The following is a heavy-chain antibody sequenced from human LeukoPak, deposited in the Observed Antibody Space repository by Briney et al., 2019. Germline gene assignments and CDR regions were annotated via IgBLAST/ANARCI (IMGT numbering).Heavy chain of an antibody. J-gene: IGHJ4*02. V-gene: IGHV1-2*02. CDR2: INPNSGGT. D-gene: IGHD6-19*01. Sequence: VASVKVSCKASGYTFTGYYMHWVRQAPGQGLEWMGWINPNSGGTNYAQKFQGRVTMTRDTSISTAYMELSRLRSDDTAMYYCARVGLEAVAGTYFDYWGQGTLVTVSS. CDR1: GYTFTGYY. CDR3: ARVGLEAVAGTYFDY.